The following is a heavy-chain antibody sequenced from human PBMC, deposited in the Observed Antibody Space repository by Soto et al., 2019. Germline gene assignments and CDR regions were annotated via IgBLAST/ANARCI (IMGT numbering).Heavy chain of an antibody. CDR3: ARPSCGGDCYAPVY. Sequence: EVQLVESGGGVVQPGGSLRLSCEASGFIFSNYNMHWVRQAPGKGLEWVSYISSSSNTIYYADSVKGGFTISRDNAKNALYLQMNSLRAEDTAVYYCARPSCGGDCYAPVYWGQGTLVTVSS. CDR2: ISSSSNTI. D-gene: IGHD2-21*02. V-gene: IGHV3-48*01. CDR1: GFIFSNYN. J-gene: IGHJ4*02.